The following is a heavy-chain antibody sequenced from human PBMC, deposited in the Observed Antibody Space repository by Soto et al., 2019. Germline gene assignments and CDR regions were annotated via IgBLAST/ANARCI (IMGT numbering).Heavy chain of an antibody. CDR3: ARTTNYDFWSGASDGMDV. D-gene: IGHD3-3*01. J-gene: IGHJ6*02. CDR1: GFTFSSYA. V-gene: IGHV3-30-3*01. Sequence: PGGSLRLSCAASGFTFSSYAMHWVRQAPGKGLEWVAVISYDGSNKYYADSVKGRFTISRDNSKNTLYLQMNSLRAEDTAVYYCARTTNYDFWSGASDGMDVWGQGTTVTVS. CDR2: ISYDGSNK.